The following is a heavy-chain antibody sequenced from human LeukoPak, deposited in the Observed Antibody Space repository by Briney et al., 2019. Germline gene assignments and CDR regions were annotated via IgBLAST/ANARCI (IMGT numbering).Heavy chain of an antibody. D-gene: IGHD1-26*01. CDR2: ISWNSGSI. V-gene: IGHV3-9*01. Sequence: PGGSLRLSCAASGFTFSSYAMSWVRHAPGKGLEWVSGISWNSGSIGYADSVKGRFTISRDNAKNSLYLQMNSLRAEDTALYYCAKDIRPGRELGYFDYWGQGTLVTVSS. CDR1: GFTFSSYA. CDR3: AKDIRPGRELGYFDY. J-gene: IGHJ4*02.